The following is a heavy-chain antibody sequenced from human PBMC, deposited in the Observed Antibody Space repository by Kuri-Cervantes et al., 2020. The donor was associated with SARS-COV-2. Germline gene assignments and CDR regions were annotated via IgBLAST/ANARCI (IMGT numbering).Heavy chain of an antibody. CDR2: ISSSSSYI. CDR3: AREGWGSHNIYYFDY. J-gene: IGHJ4*02. V-gene: IGHV3-21*01. Sequence: GESLKISCAASGFTFSSYGMHWVRQAPGKGLEWVSSISSSSSYIYYADSVKGRFTISRDNAKNSLYLQVNSLRAEDTAVYYCAREGWGSHNIYYFDYWGQGTLVTVSS. D-gene: IGHD1-1*01. CDR1: GFTFSSYG.